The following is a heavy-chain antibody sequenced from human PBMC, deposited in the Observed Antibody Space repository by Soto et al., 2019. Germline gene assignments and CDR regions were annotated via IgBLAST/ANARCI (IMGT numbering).Heavy chain of an antibody. D-gene: IGHD5-12*01. CDR3: RIRSGYHYYFDY. J-gene: IGHJ4*02. V-gene: IGHV3-33*01. CDR2: IWYDGSNK. CDR1: GFTFSSYG. Sequence: AGGSLRLSCAASGFTFSSYGMHWVRQAPGKGLEWVAVIWYDGSNKYYADSVKGRFTISRDNSKNTLYLQMNSLRAEDTAVYYCRIRSGYHYYFDYWDQGTLVTVS.